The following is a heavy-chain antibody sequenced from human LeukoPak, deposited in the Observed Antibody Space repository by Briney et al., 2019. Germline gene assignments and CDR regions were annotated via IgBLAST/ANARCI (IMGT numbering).Heavy chain of an antibody. CDR3: ALSVAMAAMPSYAY. D-gene: IGHD5-24*01. Sequence: ASLKVSCTASGYTFTTYHMHWVRQAPGQGLEWMGRINSNGGGTDYAEEFQGRFTMSRDTSIRTAYMEMSRLRADDTAVYYCALSVAMAAMPSYAYWGQGTLVTVSS. V-gene: IGHV1-2*02. J-gene: IGHJ1*01. CDR1: GYTFTTYH. CDR2: INSNGGGT.